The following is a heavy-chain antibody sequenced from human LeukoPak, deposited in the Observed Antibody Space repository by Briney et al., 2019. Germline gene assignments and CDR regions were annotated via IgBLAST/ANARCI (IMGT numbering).Heavy chain of an antibody. V-gene: IGHV4-59*01. CDR3: AREPRQGPFDP. CDR2: IYYSGST. CDR1: GGSISSYY. Sequence: PSETLSLTCTVSGGSISSYYWSWIRQPPGKGLEWIGYIYYSGSTNYNPSLKSRVTISVDASKNQFSLKLSSVTAADTAVYYCAREPRQGPFDPWGQGTLVTVSS. J-gene: IGHJ5*02.